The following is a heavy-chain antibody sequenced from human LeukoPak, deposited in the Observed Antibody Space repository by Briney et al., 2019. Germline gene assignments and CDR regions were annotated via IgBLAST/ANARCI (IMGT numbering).Heavy chain of an antibody. Sequence: GRSLRLSCAASGFTFSSYAMHWVRQAPGKGLEWVALISYDGSNKYYADSVKGRFTISRDNSKNTMYLQMGSLRPEDMGVYYCARAFRPASDPHDFYDFWGRGTTVTVSS. CDR3: ARAFRPASDPHDFYDF. J-gene: IGHJ3*01. CDR1: GFTFSSYA. V-gene: IGHV3-30*14. CDR2: ISYDGSNK. D-gene: IGHD3/OR15-3a*01.